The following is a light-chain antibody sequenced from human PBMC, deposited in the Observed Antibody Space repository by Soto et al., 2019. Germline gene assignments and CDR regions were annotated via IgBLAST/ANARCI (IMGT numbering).Light chain of an antibody. J-gene: IGKJ1*01. CDR3: QQYGSSPRT. CDR1: QSVSSSY. V-gene: IGKV3-20*01. Sequence: EIVLTQCPCTLSLSPGEIATLSCRASQSVSSSYLAWYQQKPGQAPRLLIYGASSRATGIPDRFSGSGSGTDFTLTISRLEPEDFAVYYCQQYGSSPRTFGQGTKVDIK. CDR2: GAS.